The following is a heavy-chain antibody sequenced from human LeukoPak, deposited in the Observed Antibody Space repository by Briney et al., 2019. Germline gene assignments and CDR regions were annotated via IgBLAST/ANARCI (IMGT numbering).Heavy chain of an antibody. Sequence: SETLSLTCSVSGGSIYSGTYYWSWIRQPAGKGLEWIGSIYHTGSTYYNPSLKSRVTISVDTSKNQFSLKLSSVTAADTAVYYCARPYSSSWAYFDYWGQGTLVTVSS. J-gene: IGHJ4*02. CDR3: ARPYSSSWAYFDY. V-gene: IGHV4-39*07. D-gene: IGHD6-13*01. CDR1: GGSIYSGTYY. CDR2: IYHTGST.